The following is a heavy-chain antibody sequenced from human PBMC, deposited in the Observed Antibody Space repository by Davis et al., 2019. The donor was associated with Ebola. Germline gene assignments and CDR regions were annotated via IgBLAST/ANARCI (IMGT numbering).Heavy chain of an antibody. J-gene: IGHJ4*02. CDR3: ARETYSGSYVWDY. D-gene: IGHD1-26*01. Sequence: GESLKISCTASGFTFDDYAMTWVRQAPGKGLEWVSGINWNGGSTGYADSVKGRFTISRDNAKNSLYLQMNSLRDEDTAVYYCARETYSGSYVWDYWGQGTLVTVSS. CDR2: INWNGGST. CDR1: GFTFDDYA. V-gene: IGHV3-20*04.